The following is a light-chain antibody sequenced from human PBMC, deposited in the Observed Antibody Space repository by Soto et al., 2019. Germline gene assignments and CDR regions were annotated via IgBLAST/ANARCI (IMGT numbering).Light chain of an antibody. CDR2: DAS. Sequence: EIVLTQSPATLSLSPGERATLSCRASQSVSSYLAWYQQKPGLAPRLLIYDASNRATGIPARFSGSGSGTDFTLTISSLEPEDVAVYYCQQRSNWPPTFGQGTKVEIK. J-gene: IGKJ1*01. CDR1: QSVSSY. CDR3: QQRSNWPPT. V-gene: IGKV3-11*01.